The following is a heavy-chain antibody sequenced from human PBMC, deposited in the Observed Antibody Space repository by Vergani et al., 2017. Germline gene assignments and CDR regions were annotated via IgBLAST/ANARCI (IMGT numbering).Heavy chain of an antibody. J-gene: IGHJ6*02. CDR3: ARDVLAAAGTPYYYYGMDV. D-gene: IGHD6-13*01. CDR1: GYTFTSYG. Sequence: QVQLVQSGAEVKKPGASVKVSCKASGYTFTSYGISWVRQAPGQGLECRGWISAYNGNTNYAQKLQGRVTMTTDTSTSTAYMELRSLRSDDTAVYYCARDVLAAAGTPYYYYGMDVWGQGTTVTVSS. V-gene: IGHV1-18*01. CDR2: ISAYNGNT.